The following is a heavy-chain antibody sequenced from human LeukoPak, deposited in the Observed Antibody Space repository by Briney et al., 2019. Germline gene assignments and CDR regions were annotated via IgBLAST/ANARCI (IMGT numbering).Heavy chain of an antibody. CDR1: GXTFNSYE. CDR2: INSGGSAI. J-gene: IGHJ4*02. CDR3: AREYNSPNRFDY. D-gene: IGHD1-20*01. Sequence: GGSLRLSCAASGXTFNSYEMNWVRQAPGKGLEWVSYINSGGSAIYYADSVKGRFTISRDNAKNSLYLQMNSLRAEDTAVYYCAREYNSPNRFDYWGQGTVVTVSS. V-gene: IGHV3-48*03.